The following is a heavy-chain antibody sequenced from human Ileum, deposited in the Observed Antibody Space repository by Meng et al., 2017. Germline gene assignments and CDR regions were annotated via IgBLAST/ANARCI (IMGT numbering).Heavy chain of an antibody. CDR3: AREFYVDTAMVIDY. J-gene: IGHJ4*02. CDR1: NGSLTNVNNY. CDR2: IHYDESS. D-gene: IGHD5-18*01. Sequence: QVQLQESGPGLVKPAQTLSLTCMVANGSLTNVNNYWNWIRQAPGQALENIGYIHYDESSYATPSLKSRVTMSIDTSTNQFSLRLDSVTAADTAVYYCAREFYVDTAMVIDYWGQGALVTVSS. V-gene: IGHV4-30-4*01.